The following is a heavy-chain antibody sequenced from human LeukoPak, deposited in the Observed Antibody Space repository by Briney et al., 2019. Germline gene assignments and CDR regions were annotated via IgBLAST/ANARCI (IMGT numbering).Heavy chain of an antibody. CDR1: GYTFTRYG. J-gene: IGHJ6*03. CDR2: ISAYNGHT. Sequence: ASVKVPCKASGYTFTRYGVSWVRQAPGRGLECMGWISAYNGHTNYAQKFQGRVTMTTDTSTSTASMELRSLRSDDTAVYYCARDRGDILSGLYMDVWGKGTTVTVSS. CDR3: ARDRGDILSGLYMDV. D-gene: IGHD3-9*01. V-gene: IGHV1-18*01.